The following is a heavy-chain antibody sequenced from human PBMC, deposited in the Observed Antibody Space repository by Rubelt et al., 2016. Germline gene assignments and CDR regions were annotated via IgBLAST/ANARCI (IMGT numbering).Heavy chain of an antibody. CDR1: GLTFSSYA. Sequence: GGGLVQPGGSLRLSCAAPGLTFSSYAMSWVRQAPGKGLQWVSVISGSGDSTHYADSVKGRFTISRDNSKNTLYLQMNSLRAEDTAVYYCAKDVMVRGIIIGFFDSWGQGTLATGSS. D-gene: IGHD3-10*01. V-gene: IGHV3-23*01. J-gene: IGHJ4*02. CDR3: AKDVMVRGIIIGFFDS. CDR2: ISGSGDST.